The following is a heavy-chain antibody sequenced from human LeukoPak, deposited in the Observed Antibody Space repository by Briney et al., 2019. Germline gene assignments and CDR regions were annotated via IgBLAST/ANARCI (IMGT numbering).Heavy chain of an antibody. V-gene: IGHV4-31*03. CDR1: GGSISSAGYY. J-gene: IGHJ3*02. Sequence: SETLSLTCTVSGGSISSAGYYWSWIRQYPGKGLEWIGYIYYSGSTEYKPSIRSRVTISPDTSKNQFSLKLTSVTAADTAVYYCALVYCSSIRCFIGAFDIWGQGTMVTVSS. CDR3: ALVYCSSIRCFIGAFDI. CDR2: IYYSGST. D-gene: IGHD2-2*01.